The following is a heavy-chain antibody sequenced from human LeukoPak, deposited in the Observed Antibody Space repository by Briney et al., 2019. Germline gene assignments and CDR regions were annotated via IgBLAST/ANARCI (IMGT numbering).Heavy chain of an antibody. CDR1: GGSFSGYY. CDR3: ATDYGDYDARGWFDP. V-gene: IGHV4-34*01. Sequence: PSETLSLTCAVYGGSFSGYYWSWIRQPPGKGLEWIGEINHSGSTNYNPSLKSRVTISVDTSKNQFSLKLSSVTAADTAVYYCATDYGDYDARGWFDPWGQGTLVTVSS. D-gene: IGHD4-17*01. J-gene: IGHJ5*02. CDR2: INHSGST.